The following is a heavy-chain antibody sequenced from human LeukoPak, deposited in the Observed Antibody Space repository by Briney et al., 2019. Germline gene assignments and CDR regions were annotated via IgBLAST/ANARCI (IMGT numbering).Heavy chain of an antibody. V-gene: IGHV3-9*01. D-gene: IGHD2-2*01. CDR2: ISWNSGSI. J-gene: IGHJ4*02. Sequence: SLRLSCAASGFTFDDYAMHWVRQAPGKGLEWVSGISWNSGSIGYADSVKGRFTISRDNAKNSLYLQMNSLRAEDTALYYCAKEYRLPAAFDYWGQGTLVTVSS. CDR1: GFTFDDYA. CDR3: AKEYRLPAAFDY.